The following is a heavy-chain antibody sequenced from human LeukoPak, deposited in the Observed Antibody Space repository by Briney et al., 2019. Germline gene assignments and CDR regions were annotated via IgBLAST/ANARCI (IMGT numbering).Heavy chain of an antibody. CDR2: ISDSGGST. J-gene: IGHJ4*02. CDR1: GFTFSDYA. V-gene: IGHV3-23*01. Sequence: GGSLRLSCAASGFTFSDYAMTWVRQAPGKGLQWVSLISDSGGSTYYADSVKGRFTVSRDNFKATLYLQMNSLRADDTAVYFCAKRGSSWSYFDYWGQGTLVTVSS. CDR3: AKRGSSWSYFDY. D-gene: IGHD6-13*01.